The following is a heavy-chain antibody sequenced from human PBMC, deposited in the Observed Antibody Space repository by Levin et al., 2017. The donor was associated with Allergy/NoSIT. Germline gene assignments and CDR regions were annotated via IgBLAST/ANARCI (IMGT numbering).Heavy chain of an antibody. J-gene: IGHJ3*02. V-gene: IGHV1-69*06. Sequence: KISCKASGGTFSSYAISWVRQAPGQGLEWMGGIIPIFGTANYAQKFQGRVTITADKSTSTAYMELSSLRSEDTAVYYCARDGCSGGSCYLRAFDIWGQGTMVTVSS. CDR2: IIPIFGTA. CDR3: ARDGCSGGSCYLRAFDI. CDR1: GGTFSSYA. D-gene: IGHD2-15*01.